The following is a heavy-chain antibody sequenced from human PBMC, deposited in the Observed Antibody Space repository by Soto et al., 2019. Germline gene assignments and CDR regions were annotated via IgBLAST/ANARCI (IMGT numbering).Heavy chain of an antibody. CDR3: ASVSSSWYSPRDY. Sequence: QVQLVPSGAEVKKPGASVKVSCKASGYTFTSYYMHWVRQAPGQGLEWMGIINPSGGSTSYAQKFQGRVTMTRDTSTSTVYMELSSLRSEDTAVYYFASVSSSWYSPRDYWGQGTLVTVSS. CDR2: INPSGGST. CDR1: GYTFTSYY. V-gene: IGHV1-46*01. D-gene: IGHD6-13*01. J-gene: IGHJ4*02.